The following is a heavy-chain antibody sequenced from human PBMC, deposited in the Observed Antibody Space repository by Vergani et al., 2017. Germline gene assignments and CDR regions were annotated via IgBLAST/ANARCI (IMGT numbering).Heavy chain of an antibody. D-gene: IGHD4-11*01. CDR1: GFTFSAYS. CDR2: IGVSDNSI. Sequence: DVRLVESGGGVVQPGGSLRLSCAASGFTFSAYSMNWVRQTPGKGLEWISYIGVSDNSIYYADSVMGRFAISRDNARNLLFLQMNSLRVDDSALYFCVRDPDYSTFDSWGQGTLVTVS. J-gene: IGHJ4*02. V-gene: IGHV3-48*01. CDR3: VRDPDYSTFDS.